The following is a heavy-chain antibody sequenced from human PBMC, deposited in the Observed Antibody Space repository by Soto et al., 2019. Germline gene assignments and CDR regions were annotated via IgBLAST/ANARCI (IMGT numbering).Heavy chain of an antibody. CDR3: AKPHDYDSSGYYSY. CDR1: GFTFSSYW. V-gene: IGHV3-7*03. CDR2: IKQDGSEK. Sequence: PGGSLRLSCAASGFTFSSYWMSWVRQAPGKGLEWVANIKQDGSEKYYVDSVKGRFTISRDNAKNSLYLQMNSLRAEDTAVYYCAKPHDYDSSGYYSYWGQGTLVTVSS. D-gene: IGHD3-22*01. J-gene: IGHJ4*02.